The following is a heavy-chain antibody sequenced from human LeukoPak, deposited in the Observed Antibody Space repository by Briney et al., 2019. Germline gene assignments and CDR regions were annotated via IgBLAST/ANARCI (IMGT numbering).Heavy chain of an antibody. J-gene: IGHJ4*02. CDR1: GFTFSSYE. Sequence: GGSLRLSCAASGFTFSSYEMNWVRQAPGKGLEWVSYIRSSGSTIYYADSVKGRFTISRDNAKNSLYLQMNSLRAEDTAVYYCARDGSPDYYGSGSYKYWGQGTLVIVSS. CDR2: IRSSGSTI. D-gene: IGHD3-10*01. V-gene: IGHV3-48*03. CDR3: ARDGSPDYYGSGSYKY.